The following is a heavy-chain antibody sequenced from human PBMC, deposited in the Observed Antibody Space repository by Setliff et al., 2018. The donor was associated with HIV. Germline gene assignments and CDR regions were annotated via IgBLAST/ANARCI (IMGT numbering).Heavy chain of an antibody. CDR2: IYYSGNT. CDR1: GASIRGHY. D-gene: IGHD6-13*01. J-gene: IGHJ6*03. CDR3: ARGARLLAGYSDRWDYYYMAV. Sequence: KPSETLSLTCSVSGASIRGHYWSWIRQSPGKGLEWIGNIYYSGNTNYNPSFKSRVTISVDTSKNQFSLKVNSVTAADTAVYYCARGARLLAGYSDRWDYYYMAVWGKGTTVTVSS. V-gene: IGHV4-59*11.